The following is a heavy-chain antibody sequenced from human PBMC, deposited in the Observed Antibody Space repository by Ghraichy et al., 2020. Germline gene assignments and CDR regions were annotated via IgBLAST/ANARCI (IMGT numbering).Heavy chain of an antibody. CDR2: IYTSGST. Sequence: SQTLSLTCTVSGGSISSYYWSWIRQPAGKGLEWIGRIYTSGSTNYNPSLKSRVTMSVDTSKNQFSLKLSSVIAADTAVYYCARDDPQAPPADYWGQGTLVTVSS. V-gene: IGHV4-4*07. J-gene: IGHJ4*02. D-gene: IGHD6-6*01. CDR1: GGSISSYY. CDR3: ARDDPQAPPADY.